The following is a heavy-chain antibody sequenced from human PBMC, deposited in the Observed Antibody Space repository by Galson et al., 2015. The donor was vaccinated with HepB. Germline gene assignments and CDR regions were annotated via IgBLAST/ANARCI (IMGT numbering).Heavy chain of an antibody. Sequence: ETLSLTCAVYGGSFSSYYWSWIRQSPGRGLEWIGHISHSGSTNYNPSLKSRATISVDTSKNQFSLNLSSVTAADTAIYYCARDKSNFDAFHIWGQGTMVTVSS. V-gene: IGHV4-59*01. CDR1: GGSFSSYY. J-gene: IGHJ3*02. CDR3: ARDKSNFDAFHI. D-gene: IGHD4-11*01. CDR2: ISHSGST.